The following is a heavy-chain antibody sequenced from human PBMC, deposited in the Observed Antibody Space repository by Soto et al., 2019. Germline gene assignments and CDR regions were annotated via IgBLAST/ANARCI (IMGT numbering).Heavy chain of an antibody. CDR3: ARAIPDTMTPFSYFAY. V-gene: IGHV1-69*13. CDR2: IIPIFGTA. J-gene: IGHJ4*02. CDR1: GGTFSSYA. Sequence: ASVKVSCKASGGTFSSYASSWVRQAPGQGLEWMGGIIPIFGTANYAQKFQGRVTITADESTSTAYMELSSLRSEDTAVYYCARAIPDTMTPFSYFAYWGQGTLVPVSS. D-gene: IGHD3-22*01.